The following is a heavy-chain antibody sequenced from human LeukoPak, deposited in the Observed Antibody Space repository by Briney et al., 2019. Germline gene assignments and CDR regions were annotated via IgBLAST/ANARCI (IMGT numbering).Heavy chain of an antibody. Sequence: SETLSLTCTVSGGSISSYYWSWIRQPPGKGLEWIGFIYYSGSTNYNPSLKSRVTISVDTSKNQFSLKLSSVTAADTAVYYCERAYCSSTSCYGNWFDPWGQGTLVTVSS. CDR1: GGSISSYY. CDR2: IYYSGST. V-gene: IGHV4-59*01. D-gene: IGHD2-2*01. J-gene: IGHJ5*02. CDR3: ERAYCSSTSCYGNWFDP.